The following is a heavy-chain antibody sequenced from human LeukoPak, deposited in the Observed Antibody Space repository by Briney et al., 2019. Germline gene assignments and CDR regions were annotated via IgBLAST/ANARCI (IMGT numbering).Heavy chain of an antibody. CDR1: GFTFSSYA. CDR2: ISGSGGST. Sequence: PGGSLRLSCAASGFTFSSYAMSWVRQAPGKRLEWVSAISGSGGSTYYADSVKGRFTISRDNSKNTLYLQMNSLRAEDTAVYYCAKAPYGDYEGRWFDPWGQGTLVTVSS. D-gene: IGHD4-17*01. CDR3: AKAPYGDYEGRWFDP. V-gene: IGHV3-23*01. J-gene: IGHJ5*02.